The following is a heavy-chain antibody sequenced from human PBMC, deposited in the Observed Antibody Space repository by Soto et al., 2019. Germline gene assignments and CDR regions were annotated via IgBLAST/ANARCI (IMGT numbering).Heavy chain of an antibody. J-gene: IGHJ4*02. CDR3: AGHTNYDISTAIVF. CDR2: IYHSSAT. V-gene: IGHV4-4*02. CDR1: GDSVSSSHW. Sequence: SETLSLTCDVSGDSVSSSHWWTWVRQPPGKGLEWIGEIYHSSATNYNPSLLSRVTISLDKAKNQFSLKLNSVTAADTAVYYCAGHTNYDISTAIVFWGQGTLVTLSS. D-gene: IGHD3-9*01.